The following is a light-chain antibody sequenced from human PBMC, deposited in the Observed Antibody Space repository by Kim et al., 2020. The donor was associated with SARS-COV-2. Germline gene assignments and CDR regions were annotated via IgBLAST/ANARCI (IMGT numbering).Light chain of an antibody. V-gene: IGKV1-33*01. CDR2: DAS. CDR3: QQYNDLPLS. CDR1: QDIINY. J-gene: IGKJ2*03. Sequence: DIQLTQSPSSLSASVGDRVTITCQASQDIINYLNWYQQKPGKPPKLLIYDASTLETGVPSRFSGSGSGTDFTFTISSLQPEDIATYYCQQYNDLPLSFGQGTKLEI.